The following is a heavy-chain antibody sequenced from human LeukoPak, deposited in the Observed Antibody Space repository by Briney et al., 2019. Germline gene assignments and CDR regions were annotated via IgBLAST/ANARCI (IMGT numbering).Heavy chain of an antibody. V-gene: IGHV3-23*01. Sequence: GGSLRLSCAASGFTVSSNYMSWVRQAPGKGLEWVSAISGSGGSTYYADSVKGRFTISRDNSKNTLYLQMNSLRAEDTAVYYCAKDQPDMVRGVIMSLYYYYGMDVWGKGTTVTVSS. J-gene: IGHJ6*04. CDR1: GFTVSSNY. CDR2: ISGSGGST. D-gene: IGHD3-10*01. CDR3: AKDQPDMVRGVIMSLYYYYGMDV.